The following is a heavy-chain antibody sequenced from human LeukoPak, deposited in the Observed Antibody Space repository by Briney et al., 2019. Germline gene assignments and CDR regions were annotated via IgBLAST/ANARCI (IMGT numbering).Heavy chain of an antibody. Sequence: ASVKVSCKASEGTFSSYAISWVRQAPGQGLEWMGGIIPIFGTANYAQKFQGRVTITADESTSTAYMELSSLRSEDTAVYYCASTIYDILTGTHDAFDIWGQGTMVTVSS. CDR2: IIPIFGTA. J-gene: IGHJ3*02. V-gene: IGHV1-69*13. D-gene: IGHD3-9*01. CDR3: ASTIYDILTGTHDAFDI. CDR1: EGTFSSYA.